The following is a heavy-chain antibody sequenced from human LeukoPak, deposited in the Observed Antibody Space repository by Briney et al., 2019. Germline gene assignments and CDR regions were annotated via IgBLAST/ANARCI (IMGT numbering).Heavy chain of an antibody. CDR1: GFTFSSYG. V-gene: IGHV3-33*06. CDR3: AKEGTVTTFVYFDY. Sequence: GGSLRLSCAASGFTFSSYGMHWVRQAPGKGLEGVAVIWYDGSNKYYADSVKGRFTISRDNSKNTLYLQMNSLRAEDTAVYYCAKEGTVTTFVYFDYWGQGTLVTVSS. CDR2: IWYDGSNK. D-gene: IGHD4-17*01. J-gene: IGHJ4*02.